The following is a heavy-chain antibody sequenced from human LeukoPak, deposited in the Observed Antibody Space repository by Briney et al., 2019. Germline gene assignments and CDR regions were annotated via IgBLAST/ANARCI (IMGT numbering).Heavy chain of an antibody. Sequence: SVKVSCKASGGTFSSYAISWVRQAPGQGLEWMGTIIPIFGIANYAQKFQGRVTITADKFTSTAYTELSSLRSEDTAVYYCARAAATVVTPEPFDYWGQGTLVTVSS. V-gene: IGHV1-69*04. D-gene: IGHD4-23*01. CDR3: ARAAATVVTPEPFDY. CDR1: GGTFSSYA. J-gene: IGHJ4*02. CDR2: IIPIFGIA.